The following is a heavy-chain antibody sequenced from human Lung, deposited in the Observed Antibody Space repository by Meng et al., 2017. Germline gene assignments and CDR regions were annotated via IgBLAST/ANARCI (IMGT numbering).Heavy chain of an antibody. D-gene: IGHD4-17*01. CDR3: AKDVSSFGDSGDGLEYYFEY. J-gene: IGHJ4*02. CDR2: IRRDGGLI. CDR1: GFLFDNYA. Sequence: ESLKISCAAPGFLFDNYAIHWVRQPPGKGLEWVPLIRRDGGLINYAESVKGRFTISRDNSENSLYLQRHSLRVVETAVSYCAKDVSSFGDSGDGLEYYFEYWCRGTLVTVSS. V-gene: IGHV3-43D*03.